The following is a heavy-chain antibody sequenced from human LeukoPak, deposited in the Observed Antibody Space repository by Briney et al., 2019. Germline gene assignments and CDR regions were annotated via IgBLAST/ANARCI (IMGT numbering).Heavy chain of an antibody. J-gene: IGHJ4*02. CDR3: ARDRGYSYGYVEHKPLYYFDY. CDR2: INAGNGNT. Sequence: ASVKVSCKASGYTFTGYAMHWVRQAPGQRLEWMGWINAGNGNTKYSQKFQGRVTITRDTSASTAYMELSSLRSEDTAVCYCARDRGYSYGYVEHKPLYYFDYWGQGTLVTVSS. V-gene: IGHV1-3*01. CDR1: GYTFTGYA. D-gene: IGHD5-18*01.